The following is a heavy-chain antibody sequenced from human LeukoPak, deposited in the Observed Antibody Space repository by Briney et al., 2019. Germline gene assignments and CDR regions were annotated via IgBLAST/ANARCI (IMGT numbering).Heavy chain of an antibody. Sequence: SETLSLTCAVSSGSISSSGYSWNWIRQPPGKGLEWIGYIYHSGSTYYNPSLKSRVTVSVDRSKNQFSLKLSSVTAADTAVYYCARGATTVVNPYYFDYWGQGTLATVSS. CDR3: ARGATTVVNPYYFDY. V-gene: IGHV4-30-2*01. D-gene: IGHD4-23*01. J-gene: IGHJ4*02. CDR1: SGSISSSGYS. CDR2: IYHSGST.